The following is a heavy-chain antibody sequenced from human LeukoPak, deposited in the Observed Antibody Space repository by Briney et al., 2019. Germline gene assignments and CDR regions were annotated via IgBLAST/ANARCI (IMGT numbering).Heavy chain of an antibody. CDR3: ARDLSYFSLDV. V-gene: IGHV3-23*01. CDR1: RFTFSNYV. J-gene: IGHJ6*02. CDR2: ISGSGAKT. Sequence: GGSLGLSCAASRFTFSNYVMSWVRQAPGKGLEWVSSISGSGAKTYYADSVKGRFTISRDNSKNTVYLQMNSLRGEDTAVYYCARDLSYFSLDVRGQGTTVTVSS.